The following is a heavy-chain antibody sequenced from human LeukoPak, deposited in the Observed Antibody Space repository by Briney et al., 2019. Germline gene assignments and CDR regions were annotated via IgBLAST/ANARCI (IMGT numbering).Heavy chain of an antibody. CDR2: INQDGSDK. J-gene: IGHJ4*02. CDR1: GPTFSIHW. V-gene: IGHV3-7*01. CDR3: VGGDY. Sequence: GGSLRLSCAASGPTFSIHWMNWVRQAPGKGLECVANINQDGSDKYYVDSVKGRFTISRDNTKNSLYLQMNSLRAEDTAVYYCVGGDYWGQGTLVTVSS.